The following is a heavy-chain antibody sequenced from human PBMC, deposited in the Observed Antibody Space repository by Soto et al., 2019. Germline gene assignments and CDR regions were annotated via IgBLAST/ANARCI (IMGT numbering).Heavy chain of an antibody. J-gene: IGHJ6*02. Sequence: EVQLVESGGGLVQPGGSLRLSCAASGFTVSSNYMSWVRQAPGKGLEWVSVIYSGGSTYYADSVKGRFTISRDNSKNTLYLQMKSLRAEDTAVYYCARDWNGYNYYYGMDVWGQGTTVTVSS. CDR2: IYSGGST. CDR1: GFTVSSNY. CDR3: ARDWNGYNYYYGMDV. D-gene: IGHD5-12*01. V-gene: IGHV3-66*01.